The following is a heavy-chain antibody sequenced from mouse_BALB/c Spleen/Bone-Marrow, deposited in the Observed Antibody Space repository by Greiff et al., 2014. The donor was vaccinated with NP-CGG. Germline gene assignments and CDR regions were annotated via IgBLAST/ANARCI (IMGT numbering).Heavy chain of an antibody. J-gene: IGHJ1*01. D-gene: IGHD1-1*01. V-gene: IGHV1-4*01. CDR1: GYTFTSYT. Sequence: VQLQESGAELVRPGASVKMSCKASGYTFTSYTMHWVKQRPGQGLEWIGYINPSSGYTNYNEKFKDKATLTADKSSSTAYMQLSSLTSEHPAVYSCSEETPYYGSTCCYFDVWGAGTPVTVSS. CDR3: SEETPYYGSTCCYFDV. CDR2: INPSSGYT.